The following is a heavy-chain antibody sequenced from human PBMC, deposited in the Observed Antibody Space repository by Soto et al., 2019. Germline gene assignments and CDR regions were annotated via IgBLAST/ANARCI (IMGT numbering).Heavy chain of an antibody. Sequence: QVQLVQSGAEVKKPGSSVKVSCKASGGTSSSYTVTWVRQAPGQGLEWMGRIIPILGITNYAQKFQGRVSITADSFTSTTYMELTSLRSEDTAVYYCARTLDHYDTSNYPRDWGQGTLVTVSS. D-gene: IGHD3-22*01. J-gene: IGHJ4*02. CDR2: IIPILGIT. CDR1: GGTSSSYT. V-gene: IGHV1-69*02. CDR3: ARTLDHYDTSNYPRD.